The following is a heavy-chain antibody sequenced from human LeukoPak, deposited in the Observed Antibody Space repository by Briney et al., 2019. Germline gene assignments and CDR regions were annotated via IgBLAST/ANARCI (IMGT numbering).Heavy chain of an antibody. CDR2: TRGSSSDI. J-gene: IGHJ4*02. D-gene: IGHD1-26*01. CDR3: ARRGYHDYSGFDY. CDR1: EFTFSSYS. V-gene: IGHV3-21*01. Sequence: GGSLTLSCAGSEFTFSSYSMHWVRQAPGKGREWVSSTRGSSSDIYYADSVKGRFTISRHNSKNSLYLQMKSLRAEDTALYYCARRGYHDYSGFDYWGQGTLVTVSS.